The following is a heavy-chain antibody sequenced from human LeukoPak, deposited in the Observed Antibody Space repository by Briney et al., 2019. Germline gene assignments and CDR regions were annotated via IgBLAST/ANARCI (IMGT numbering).Heavy chain of an antibody. D-gene: IGHD6-19*01. J-gene: IGHJ4*02. CDR2: ISSSGSTI. V-gene: IGHV3-48*03. CDR3: AGDGGYGSGPFDY. CDR1: GFTFSSYE. Sequence: GGSLRLSCAASGFTFSSYEMNWVRQAPGKGLEWVSYISSSGSTIYYADSVKGRFTISRDNAKNPLYLQMNSLRAEDTAVYYCAGDGGYGSGPFDYWGQGTLVTVSS.